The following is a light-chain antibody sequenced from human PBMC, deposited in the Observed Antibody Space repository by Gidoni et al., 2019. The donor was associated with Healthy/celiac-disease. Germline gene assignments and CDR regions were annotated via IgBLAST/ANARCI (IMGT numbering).Light chain of an antibody. CDR2: GAA. CDR1: QSVSSSY. V-gene: IGKV3-20*01. J-gene: IGKJ4*01. Sequence: ELVFTQSPGTLSSSPGARATLSCRASQSVSSSYLAWYQQKPGQAPRLLIYGAASRATGIPDRFSGSGSGTDFTLTISRLEPEDFAVYYCQQYGSSPPLTFGGGTKVEIK. CDR3: QQYGSSPPLT.